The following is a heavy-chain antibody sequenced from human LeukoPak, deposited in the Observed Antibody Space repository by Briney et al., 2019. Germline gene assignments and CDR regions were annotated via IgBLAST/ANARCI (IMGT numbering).Heavy chain of an antibody. CDR1: GYTFTGYY. D-gene: IGHD3-22*01. CDR3: ATTTRPPNYYDSSGYSYYFDY. V-gene: IGHV1-2*02. CDR2: INPNTGGT. Sequence: ASVKVSCKASGYTFTGYYIHWVRQAPGQGLEWMGWINPNTGGTNYAQKFQGRVTMTRDTSISTAYMELSRLRSDDTAVYYCATTTRPPNYYDSSGYSYYFDYWGQGTLVTVSS. J-gene: IGHJ4*02.